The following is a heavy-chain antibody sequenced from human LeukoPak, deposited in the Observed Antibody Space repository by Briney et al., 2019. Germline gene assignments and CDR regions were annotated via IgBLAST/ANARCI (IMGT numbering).Heavy chain of an antibody. D-gene: IGHD2-15*01. Sequence: GGSLRLSCAASGFTFSTYSMNWVRQAPGKGLEWVSSISTSSSYIFYTDSVKGRFTISRDNAKNSLFLQMNSLRAEDTAVYYCAKDRTLEGRSGYFDYWGQGTLVTVSS. J-gene: IGHJ4*02. CDR2: ISTSSSYI. CDR3: AKDRTLEGRSGYFDY. CDR1: GFTFSTYS. V-gene: IGHV3-21*01.